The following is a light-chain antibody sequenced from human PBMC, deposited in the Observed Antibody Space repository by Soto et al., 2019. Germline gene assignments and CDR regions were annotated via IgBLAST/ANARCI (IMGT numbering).Light chain of an antibody. Sequence: QPVLTQSPSASASLGAWVKLTCTLSSGHSSYAIAWHQQQPEKGPRWLMKFNSDGSHSKGDGIPDRFSGSSSGTERYLTISSLQSEDEADYYCQTWGTGIPFGGGTKLTVL. CDR1: SGHSSYA. V-gene: IGLV4-69*01. CDR3: QTWGTGIP. J-gene: IGLJ2*01. CDR2: FNSDGSH.